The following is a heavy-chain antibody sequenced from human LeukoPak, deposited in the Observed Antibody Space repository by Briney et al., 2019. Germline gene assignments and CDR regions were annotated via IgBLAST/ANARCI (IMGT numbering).Heavy chain of an antibody. V-gene: IGHV1-69*13. CDR3: ARSRYSGYDYRYYYYYMDV. J-gene: IGHJ6*03. Sequence: PVKVSCKASGGTFSSYAISWVRQAPGQGLEWMGGIIPIFGTANYAQKFQGRVTITADESTSTAYMELSSLRSEDTAVYYCARSRYSGYDYRYYYYYMDVWGKGTTVTVSS. CDR2: IIPIFGTA. CDR1: GGTFSSYA. D-gene: IGHD5-12*01.